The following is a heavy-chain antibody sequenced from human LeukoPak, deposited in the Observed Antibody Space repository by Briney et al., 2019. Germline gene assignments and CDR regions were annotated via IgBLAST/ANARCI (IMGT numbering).Heavy chain of an antibody. CDR3: GRDLAWGAYDY. CDR1: RFTFSSYG. J-gene: IGHJ4*02. D-gene: IGHD7-27*01. V-gene: IGHV3-23*01. Sequence: GGSLRLSCAASRFTFSSYGMHWVRQAPGKGLEWVSGVRGDGRTTYYAASVKGRFTVSRDNSKNTLYLQMNSLTTEDMAVYYCGRDLAWGAYDYWGQGTLVTVSS. CDR2: VRGDGRTT.